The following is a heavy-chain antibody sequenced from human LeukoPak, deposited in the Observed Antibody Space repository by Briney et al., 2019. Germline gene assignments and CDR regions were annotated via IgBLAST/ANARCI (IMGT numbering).Heavy chain of an antibody. D-gene: IGHD2-15*01. CDR2: IQFDGSNK. Sequence: GGSLRLSCATSGFTFHNYDMHWVRQAPGKGLEWVAFIQFDGSNKYYADSVKGRFTISRDNSKNTLFLQMNSLRAEDTAVYYCARSGYCSGGSCYELAFDYWGQGTLVTVSS. CDR1: GFTFHNYD. CDR3: ARSGYCSGGSCYELAFDY. J-gene: IGHJ4*02. V-gene: IGHV3-30*02.